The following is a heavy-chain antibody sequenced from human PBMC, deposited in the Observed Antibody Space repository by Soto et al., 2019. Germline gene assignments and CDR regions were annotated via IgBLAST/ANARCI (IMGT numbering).Heavy chain of an antibody. D-gene: IGHD2-21*01. CDR2: NYHSGTT. J-gene: IGHJ1*01. CDR3: VREAYIGYRHVIDH. CDR1: GVTISTYY. Sequence: PSETLSLTCAVSGVTISTYYWCWIRQPPGKALEWIGYNYHSGTTNYNPSLKSRVTISVDTSKNQFSLRLTSVTAADTAIYYCVREAYIGYRHVIDHWGQGTLVTFSS. V-gene: IGHV4-59*01.